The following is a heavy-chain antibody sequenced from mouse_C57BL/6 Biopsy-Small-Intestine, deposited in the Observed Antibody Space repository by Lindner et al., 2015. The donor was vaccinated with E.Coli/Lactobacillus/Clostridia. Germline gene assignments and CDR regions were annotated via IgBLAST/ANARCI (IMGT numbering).Heavy chain of an antibody. CDR1: GFTFSDYG. V-gene: IGHV5-17*01. CDR2: ISSGSSTI. J-gene: IGHJ2*01. D-gene: IGHD2-3*01. CDR3: ARRALDGYFFDY. Sequence: VQLQESGGGLVKPGGSLKLSCAASGFTFSDYGMHWVRQAPEKGLEWVAHISSGSSTIYYADTVKGRFTISRDNAKNTLFLQMTSLRSEDTAMYYCARRALDGYFFDYWGQGTTLTVSS.